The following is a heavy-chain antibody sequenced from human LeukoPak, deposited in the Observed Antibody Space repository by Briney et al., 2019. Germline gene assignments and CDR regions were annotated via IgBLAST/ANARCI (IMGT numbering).Heavy chain of an antibody. V-gene: IGHV4-39*07. J-gene: IGHJ5*02. Sequence: SETLSLTCTVSGGSISSSNYYWGWIRQPPGKGLEWIGSIYYSGSTYYNPSLKSRVTISVDTSKNQFSLKLSSVTAADTAVYYCARVPRGLKPYDSCPWGQGTLVTVSS. CDR2: IYYSGST. D-gene: IGHD3-22*01. CDR3: ARVPRGLKPYDSCP. CDR1: GGSISSSNYY.